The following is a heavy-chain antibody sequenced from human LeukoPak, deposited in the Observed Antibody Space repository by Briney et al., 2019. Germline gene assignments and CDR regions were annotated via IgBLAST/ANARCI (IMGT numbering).Heavy chain of an antibody. CDR1: GFTFSSYE. CDR3: AKDRHSSNWYNWFDP. D-gene: IGHD2-2*01. V-gene: IGHV3-48*03. CDR2: ISSSGSTI. Sequence: GGSLRLSCAASGFTFSSYEMNWVRQAPGKGLEWVSYISSSGSTIYYADSVKGRFTISRDNAKNSLYLQMNSLRAEDSALYYCAKDRHSSNWYNWFDPWGQGTLVTVSS. J-gene: IGHJ5*02.